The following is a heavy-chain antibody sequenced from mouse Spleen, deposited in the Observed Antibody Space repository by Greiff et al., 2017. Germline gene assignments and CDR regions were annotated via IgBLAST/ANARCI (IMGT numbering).Heavy chain of an antibody. J-gene: IGHJ4*01. CDR1: GYTFTNYW. Sequence: QVQLQQSGAELVRPGTSVKMSCKASGYTFTNYWIGWAKQRPGHGLEWIGDIYPGGGYTNYNEKFKGKATLTADKSSRTAYMQFSSLTSEDSAIYYCARWVTTVVAPYYYAMDYWGQGTSVTVSS. CDR2: IYPGGGYT. CDR3: ARWVTTVVAPYYYAMDY. V-gene: IGHV1-63*01. D-gene: IGHD1-1*01.